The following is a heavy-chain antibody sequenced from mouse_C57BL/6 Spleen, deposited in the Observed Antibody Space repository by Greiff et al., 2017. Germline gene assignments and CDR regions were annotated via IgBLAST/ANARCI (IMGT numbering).Heavy chain of an antibody. J-gene: IGHJ3*01. Sequence: EVMLVESGGGLVKPGGSLKLSCAASGFTFSSYAMSWVRQTPEKRLEWVATISDGGSYTYYPDNVKGRFTISRDNAKNNLYLQMSHLKSEDTAMYYCARDPITTVVEGLVAYWGQGTLVTGSA. V-gene: IGHV5-4*01. CDR3: ARDPITTVVEGLVAY. CDR1: GFTFSSYA. CDR2: ISDGGSYT. D-gene: IGHD1-1*01.